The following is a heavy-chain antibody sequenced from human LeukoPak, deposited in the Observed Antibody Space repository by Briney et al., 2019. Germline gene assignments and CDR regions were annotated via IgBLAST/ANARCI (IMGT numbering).Heavy chain of an antibody. J-gene: IGHJ4*02. CDR3: ARDTSGYTFDD. Sequence: GGSLRLSCAASGFTFSSYSMNWVRQAPGKGLEWVSSISATRNYIYYADSVKGRFSISRDNAKNSLYLQMNSLRAEDTAVYYCARDTSGYTFDDWGQGTLVTVSS. CDR2: ISATRNYI. V-gene: IGHV3-21*01. D-gene: IGHD5-18*01. CDR1: GFTFSSYS.